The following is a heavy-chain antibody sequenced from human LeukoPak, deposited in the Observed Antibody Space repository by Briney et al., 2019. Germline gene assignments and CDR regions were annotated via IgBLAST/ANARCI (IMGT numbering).Heavy chain of an antibody. CDR2: ISGSGAST. V-gene: IGHV3-23*01. Sequence: GGSLRLSCAASGFTFSSSAMSWVRQAPGKGLEWVSAISGSGASTYYADSVKGRFTISRDTSKNTLYLQMNSLRAEDTAVYYCAKVSSPSYYDSSGYYPAFDIWGQGTMVTVSS. D-gene: IGHD3-22*01. CDR1: GFTFSSSA. J-gene: IGHJ3*02. CDR3: AKVSSPSYYDSSGYYPAFDI.